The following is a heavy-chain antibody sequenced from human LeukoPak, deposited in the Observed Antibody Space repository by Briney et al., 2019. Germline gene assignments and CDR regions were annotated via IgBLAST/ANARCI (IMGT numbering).Heavy chain of an antibody. Sequence: PGGSLRLSCAASGFTFSSYAMSWVRQAPGKGLEWVSAISGSGGSTYYADSVKGRFTISRDNSKNTLYLQMNSLRAEDTAVYYCAKDRSSSSWYGWDNWFDPWGQGTLVTVSS. CDR2: ISGSGGST. CDR1: GFTFSSYA. CDR3: AKDRSSSSWYGWDNWFDP. J-gene: IGHJ5*02. D-gene: IGHD6-13*01. V-gene: IGHV3-23*01.